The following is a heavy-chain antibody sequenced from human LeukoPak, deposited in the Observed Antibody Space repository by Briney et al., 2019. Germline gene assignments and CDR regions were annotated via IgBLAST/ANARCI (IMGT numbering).Heavy chain of an antibody. Sequence: PGRSLRLSCAASGFTFSNYGMHWVRQAPGKGLEWVAAIWYDGINKYYADSVKGRFTISRDNSKNTLYLQMNSLRAEDTAVYYCTRDRAADYWGQGTLVTVSS. CDR3: TRDRAADY. D-gene: IGHD3-10*01. J-gene: IGHJ4*02. V-gene: IGHV3-33*01. CDR2: IWYDGINK. CDR1: GFTFSNYG.